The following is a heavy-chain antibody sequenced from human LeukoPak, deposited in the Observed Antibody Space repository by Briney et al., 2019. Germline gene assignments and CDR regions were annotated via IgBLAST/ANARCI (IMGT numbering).Heavy chain of an antibody. J-gene: IGHJ4*02. Sequence: ASVKVSCKASRYTFTGYYMHWVRQAPGQGLEWMGWINPNSGGTNYAQKFQGWVTMTRDTSISTAYMELSRLRSDDTAVYYCARGTGGDSYYFDYWGQGTLVTVSS. D-gene: IGHD4-17*01. CDR2: INPNSGGT. CDR3: ARGTGGDSYYFDY. V-gene: IGHV1-2*04. CDR1: RYTFTGYY.